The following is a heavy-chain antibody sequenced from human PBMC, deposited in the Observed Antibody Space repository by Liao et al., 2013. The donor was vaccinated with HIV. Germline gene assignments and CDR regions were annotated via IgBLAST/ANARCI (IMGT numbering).Heavy chain of an antibody. D-gene: IGHD3-3*01. CDR3: AARITISGVAIPHALDV. CDR1: GGSVSNYY. Sequence: QVRLQESGPGLVQPSETLSLTCSVSGGSVSNYYWNWIRQPAGRGLEWIGRIYTTGNTNYNPSLKSRVTMSVDTSKNQFSLNLTSVTAADTAVYYCAARITISGVAIPHALDVWGQGTMVAVSS. V-gene: IGHV4-4*07. CDR2: IYTTGNT. J-gene: IGHJ3*01.